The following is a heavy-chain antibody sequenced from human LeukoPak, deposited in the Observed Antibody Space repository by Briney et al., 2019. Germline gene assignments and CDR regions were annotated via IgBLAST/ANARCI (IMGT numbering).Heavy chain of an antibody. CDR1: GYTFTSYG. Sequence: ASVKVSCKASGYTFTSYGISWVRQAPGQGLEWMGWISAYNGNTNYAQKLQGRVTMTTDTSTSTAYMELRSLRSEDTAVYYCAGSYSRYYAQDYWGQGALVTVSS. CDR3: AGSYSRYYAQDY. D-gene: IGHD6-13*01. V-gene: IGHV1-18*01. J-gene: IGHJ4*02. CDR2: ISAYNGNT.